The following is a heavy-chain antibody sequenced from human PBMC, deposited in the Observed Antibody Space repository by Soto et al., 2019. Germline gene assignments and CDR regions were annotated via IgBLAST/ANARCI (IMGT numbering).Heavy chain of an antibody. D-gene: IGHD4-17*01. J-gene: IGHJ3*02. CDR1: GYSMSSGYY. Sequence: WETLSLTCAVSGYSMSSGYYWGWIRQPPGKGLEWLGSIYHSGSTYYNPSLKSRVTISVDTSKNQFSLKLSSVTAADTAVYYCARDAYGGNSDFDIWGQGAMVTVSS. CDR2: IYHSGST. V-gene: IGHV4-38-2*02. CDR3: ARDAYGGNSDFDI.